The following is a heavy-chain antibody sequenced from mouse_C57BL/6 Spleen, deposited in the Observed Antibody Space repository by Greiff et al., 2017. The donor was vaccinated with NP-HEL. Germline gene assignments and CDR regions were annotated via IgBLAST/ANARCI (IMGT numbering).Heavy chain of an antibody. CDR2: IVPGSGST. J-gene: IGHJ3*01. CDR3: ARGGHDYDGAWFAY. V-gene: IGHV1-9*01. D-gene: IGHD2-4*01. CDR1: GYTFTGYW. Sequence: VQLQQSGAELMKPGASVKLSCKATGYTFTGYWIEWVKQRPGHGLEWIGEIVPGSGSTNYNEKFKGKATFTADTSSNTASMQLSSLTTEYSAIYYCARGGHDYDGAWFAYWGQGTLVTVSA.